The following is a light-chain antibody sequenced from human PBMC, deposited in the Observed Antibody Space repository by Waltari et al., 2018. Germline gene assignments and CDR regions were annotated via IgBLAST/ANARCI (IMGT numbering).Light chain of an antibody. CDR1: SSDIGKYNY. V-gene: IGLV2-23*02. CDR2: EVT. CDR3: CSDAGSGTYV. J-gene: IGLJ1*01. Sequence: QSALTQPASVSGSPGQSIPISCTGPSSDIGKYNYVSWYQHLPGKVPKVMISEVTKRPSGVSNRFSGSKSGNTASLTISGLQADDEAEYYCCSDAGSGTYVFGTGTKLTVV.